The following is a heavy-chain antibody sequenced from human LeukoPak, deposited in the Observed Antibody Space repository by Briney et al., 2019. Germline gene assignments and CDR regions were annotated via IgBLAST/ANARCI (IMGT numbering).Heavy chain of an antibody. D-gene: IGHD3-10*01. Sequence: PGGSLRLSCAASGFTFSSYSMNWVRQAPGKGLEWVSSISSSSTYIYSADSLKGRFTISRDNAKNSLYLQMNSLRAEDTAVYYCAREKLWFGGLFDYWGQGTLVTVSS. CDR2: ISSSSTYI. J-gene: IGHJ4*02. V-gene: IGHV3-21*01. CDR3: AREKLWFGGLFDY. CDR1: GFTFSSYS.